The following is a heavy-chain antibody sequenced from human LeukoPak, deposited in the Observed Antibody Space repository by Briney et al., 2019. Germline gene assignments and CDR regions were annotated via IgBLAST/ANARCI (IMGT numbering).Heavy chain of an antibody. CDR3: ARSYDSSGYGAFDI. CDR1: GFTFDDYG. D-gene: IGHD3-22*01. CDR2: INWNGGST. J-gene: IGHJ3*02. V-gene: IGHV3-20*04. Sequence: GSLRLSCAASGFTFDDYGMSWVRQAPGKGLEWVSGINWNGGSTGYADSVKGRFTISRDNAKNSLYLQMNSLRAEDTALYYCARSYDSSGYGAFDIWGQGTMVTVSS.